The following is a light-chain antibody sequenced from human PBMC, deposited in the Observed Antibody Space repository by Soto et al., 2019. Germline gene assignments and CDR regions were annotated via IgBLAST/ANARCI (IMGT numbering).Light chain of an antibody. CDR2: QDS. Sequence: SSELTQPPSVAVSPGQTASITCSGEKLGDKYACWYQQKPGQSPVLVIYQDSKRPSGIPERFSGSNSGNTATLTISGTQAMDEADYSCQGWDSSTVVFGGGTKLTGL. V-gene: IGLV3-1*01. CDR3: QGWDSSTVV. J-gene: IGLJ2*01. CDR1: KLGDKY.